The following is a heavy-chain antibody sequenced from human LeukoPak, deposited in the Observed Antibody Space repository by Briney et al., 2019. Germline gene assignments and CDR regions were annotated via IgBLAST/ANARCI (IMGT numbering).Heavy chain of an antibody. CDR3: ARVPLDPYSSGWYDPWFDP. CDR2: ISAYNGNT. D-gene: IGHD6-19*01. Sequence: ASVKVSCKASGYTFTSYGISWVRQAPGQGLEWMGWISAYNGNTNYAQKLQGRVTMTIDTSTSTAYMELRSLRSDDTAVYYCARVPLDPYSSGWYDPWFDPWGQGTLVTVSS. CDR1: GYTFTSYG. V-gene: IGHV1-18*01. J-gene: IGHJ5*02.